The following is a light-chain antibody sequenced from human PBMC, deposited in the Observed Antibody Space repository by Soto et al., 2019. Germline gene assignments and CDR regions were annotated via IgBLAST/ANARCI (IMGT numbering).Light chain of an antibody. CDR1: SSDFGNYHF. CDR3: CSFSSSNTHV. J-gene: IGLJ1*01. Sequence: QSVLTQPAYVSGSPGQSITISCTGTSSDFGNYHFVAWYEPPPGIVPKRILIGVSQRPPWVSGRFSGSKSGSSASQTISGLQAEDEGDYYCCSFSSSNTHVFGTGTKVTVL. CDR2: GVS. V-gene: IGLV2-23*02.